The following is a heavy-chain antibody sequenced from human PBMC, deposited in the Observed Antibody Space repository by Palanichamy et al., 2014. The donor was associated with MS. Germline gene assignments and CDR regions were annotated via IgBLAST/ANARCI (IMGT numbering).Heavy chain of an antibody. CDR1: GYTFTGYY. Sequence: QVQLVQSGAEVKKPGASVKVSCKASGYTFTGYYMHWVRQAPGQGLEWMGIIHPSGGSTSYAQHPQGRLTMTRDTSTNTDYMELSSLRSEDTAVYYCARRGSSGSFDYWGQGTLVTVSS. D-gene: IGHD6-19*01. J-gene: IGHJ4*02. CDR2: IHPSGGST. CDR3: ARRGSSGSFDY. V-gene: IGHV1-46*01.